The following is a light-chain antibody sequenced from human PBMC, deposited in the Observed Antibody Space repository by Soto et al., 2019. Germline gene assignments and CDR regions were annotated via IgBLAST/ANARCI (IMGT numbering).Light chain of an antibody. CDR1: QGISTY. CDR2: AAS. Sequence: DIHLTQSPSFLSVSVGDRVTITCRASQGISTYLAWYQQKPGKAPDLLIYAASTLQSGVPSRFSGTGSGTEFTLTISSLQPEDFATYDCQQLNSYPLTFGGGTKVEIK. J-gene: IGKJ4*01. V-gene: IGKV1-9*01. CDR3: QQLNSYPLT.